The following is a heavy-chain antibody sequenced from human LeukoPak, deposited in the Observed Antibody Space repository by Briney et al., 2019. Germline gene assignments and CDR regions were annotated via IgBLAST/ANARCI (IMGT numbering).Heavy chain of an antibody. CDR3: ARAYSSGYPFDY. CDR1: GYTFTGYY. CDR2: INPNSGGT. Sequence: ASVKVPCKASGYTFTGYYMHWVRQAPGQGLEWMGWINPNSGGTNYAQKFQGRVTMTRDTSISTACMELSRLRSDDTAVYYCARAYSSGYPFDYWGQGTLVTVSS. V-gene: IGHV1-2*02. J-gene: IGHJ4*02. D-gene: IGHD3-22*01.